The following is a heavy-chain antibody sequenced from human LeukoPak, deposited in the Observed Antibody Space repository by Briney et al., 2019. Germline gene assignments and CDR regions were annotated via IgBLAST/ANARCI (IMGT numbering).Heavy chain of an antibody. D-gene: IGHD2-8*01. J-gene: IGHJ6*02. CDR2: INPNSGGT. Sequence: ASVKVSCKASGYTFTGYYMHWVRQAPGQGLEWIGWINPNSGGTNYAQKFQGRVTMTRDTSISTAYMELSRLRSDDTAVYYCARGGVALSYYGMDVWGQGTTVTVSS. CDR3: ARGGVALSYYGMDV. CDR1: GYTFTGYY. V-gene: IGHV1-2*02.